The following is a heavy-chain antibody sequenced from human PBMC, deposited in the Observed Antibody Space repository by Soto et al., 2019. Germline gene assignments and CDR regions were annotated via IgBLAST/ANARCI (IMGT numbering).Heavy chain of an antibody. CDR3: AGLVGATTPYYYGMDV. Sequence: EVQLVESGGGLVQPGGSLRLSCAASGFTFSSNYMSWVRQAPGKGLEWVSVIYSGGSTYYADSVKGRFTISRDNSKNTLYLQMNSLRAEDTAVYYCAGLVGATTPYYYGMDVWGQGTTVTVSS. CDR1: GFTFSSNY. J-gene: IGHJ6*02. D-gene: IGHD1-26*01. CDR2: IYSGGST. V-gene: IGHV3-66*01.